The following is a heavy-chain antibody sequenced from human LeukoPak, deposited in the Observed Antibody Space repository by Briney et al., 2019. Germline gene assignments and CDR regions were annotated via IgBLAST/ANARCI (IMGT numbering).Heavy chain of an antibody. J-gene: IGHJ3*02. D-gene: IGHD3-3*01. CDR3: AREWMEWQHDAFDI. Sequence: SVKVSCKASGGTFSSYAISWVRQAPGQGLEWMGGIIPIFGTANYAQKLQGRVTMTTDTSTSTAYMELRSLRSDDTAVYYCAREWMEWQHDAFDIWGQGTMVTVSS. CDR2: IIPIFGTA. CDR1: GGTFSSYA. V-gene: IGHV1-69*05.